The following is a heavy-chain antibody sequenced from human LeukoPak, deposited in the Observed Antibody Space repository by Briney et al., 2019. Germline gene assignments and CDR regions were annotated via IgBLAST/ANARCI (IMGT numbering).Heavy chain of an antibody. J-gene: IGHJ6*02. CDR3: ARVVATTYYYYGMDV. D-gene: IGHD5-12*01. CDR2: IYYSGST. Sequence: PSETLSLTCTVSGGSISSHYWGWIRQPPGKGLEWIGYIYYSGSTNYNPSLKSRVTISVDTSKNQFSLKLSSVTAADTAVYYCARVVATTYYYYGMDVWGQGTTVTVSS. CDR1: GGSISSHY. V-gene: IGHV4-59*11.